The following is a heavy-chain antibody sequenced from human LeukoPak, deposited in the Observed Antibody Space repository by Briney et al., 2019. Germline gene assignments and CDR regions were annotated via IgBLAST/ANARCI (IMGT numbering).Heavy chain of an antibody. CDR1: GGSINIYY. V-gene: IGHV4-59*01. J-gene: IGHJ4*02. CDR3: ARGRLGELSLFDS. CDR2: IYHSGST. Sequence: PSETLSLTCTVSGGSINIYYWSWIRQPPGKGLEWIGYIYHSGSTNYNPSLKSRVTILIDTSKNQFSLKLSSLTAADTAVYYCARGRLGELSLFDSWGRGTLVTVSS. D-gene: IGHD3-16*02.